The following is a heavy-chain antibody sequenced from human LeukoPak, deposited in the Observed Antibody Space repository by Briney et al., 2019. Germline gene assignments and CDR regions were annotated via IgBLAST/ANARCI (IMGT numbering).Heavy chain of an antibody. CDR3: ALSTTTSSIVTFDY. J-gene: IGHJ4*02. CDR1: GFSLRTSGGG. CDR2: IYWDDAK. Sequence: SGPTLVKPTQTLTLTCTFSGFSLRTSGGGVGWFRQHQRKALEWLALIYWDDAKRYSSSLKNRLTITQDTANKQVVLTITDMDPVDTATYSCALSTTTSSIVTFDYWGQGTLVTVSS. D-gene: IGHD1-14*01. V-gene: IGHV2-5*02.